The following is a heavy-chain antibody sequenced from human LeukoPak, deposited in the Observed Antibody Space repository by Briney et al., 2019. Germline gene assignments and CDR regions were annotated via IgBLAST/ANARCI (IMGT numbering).Heavy chain of an antibody. J-gene: IGHJ4*01. CDR1: GGSISSSSYY. Sequence: SETLSLTCTASGGSISSSSYYWGWVRQPPGKGLEWIGSIYYSGNTYYNPSLESRVTISRDTSKNQYSLTLSSVTAADTAVYYCAVDFGSHRVVYWGQGTLVTVSS. D-gene: IGHD3-3*01. CDR2: IYYSGNT. V-gene: IGHV4-39*01. CDR3: AVDFGSHRVVY.